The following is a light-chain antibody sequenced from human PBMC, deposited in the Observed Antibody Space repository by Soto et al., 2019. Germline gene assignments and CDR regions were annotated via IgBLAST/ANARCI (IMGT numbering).Light chain of an antibody. CDR1: NSVVGGYNY. Sequence: QPALTPPDYVSGFPTQSISISCTGTNSVVGGYNYVSWYQQHPGKAPKLMIYEVTNRPSGVSNRFSGSKSGNTASLTISGLQFWDWADYGCGSYSCGSSHVFATGTKVTVL. CDR2: EVT. V-gene: IGLV2-14*01. J-gene: IGLJ1*01. CDR3: GSYSCGSSHV.